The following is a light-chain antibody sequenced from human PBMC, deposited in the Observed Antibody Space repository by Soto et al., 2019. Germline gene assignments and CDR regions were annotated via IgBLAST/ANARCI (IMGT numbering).Light chain of an antibody. V-gene: IGKV1-33*01. CDR1: QDITNY. Sequence: IQMTQSPSSLSASVGDRVTITCQASQDITNYLNWYQQKPGKAPRLLLYDASSLETGVPSRFSGSGSGTDFTFNISRLQAEDIATYYCQHYDHLPIPFGQGTRLAI. CDR2: DAS. CDR3: QHYDHLPIP. J-gene: IGKJ5*01.